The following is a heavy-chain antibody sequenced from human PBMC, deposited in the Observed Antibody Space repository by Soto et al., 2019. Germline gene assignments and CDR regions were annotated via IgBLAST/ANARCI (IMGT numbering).Heavy chain of an antibody. Sequence: QVQLMQSGAEVKKPGASVKVSCKASGDTFTDYYIHWVRQAPGQGLEWMGTVNPSGGNTTYAQHFLGRVTMTRDTSTSTLYMELTSLTSDDTDVYYCARGGHVVVVTAALDYWGQGTLVTVSS. CDR3: ARGGHVVVVTAALDY. J-gene: IGHJ4*02. CDR2: VNPSGGNT. V-gene: IGHV1-46*01. CDR1: GDTFTDYY. D-gene: IGHD2-21*02.